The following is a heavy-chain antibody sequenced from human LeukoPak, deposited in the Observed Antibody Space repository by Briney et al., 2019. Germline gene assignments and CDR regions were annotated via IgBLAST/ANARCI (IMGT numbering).Heavy chain of an antibody. D-gene: IGHD2-2*01. CDR1: GFTFSTYP. CDR2: ISGSGATT. V-gene: IGHV3-23*01. J-gene: IGHJ5*02. Sequence: GGSLRLSCAASGFTFSTYPMTWVRQAPGQGLEWVSTISGSGATTSYADSVKGRFTISRDNSKNSLYLQMNSLRAEDTALYYCAKGGRYQLPIGRFDPWGQGTLVTVSS. CDR3: AKGGRYQLPIGRFDP.